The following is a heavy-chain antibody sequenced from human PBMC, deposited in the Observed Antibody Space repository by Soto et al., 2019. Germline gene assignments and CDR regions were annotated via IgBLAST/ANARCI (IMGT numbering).Heavy chain of an antibody. CDR2: INHSGST. CDR3: ARGLRGGYCSGGSCPYFDY. Sequence: QVQLQQWGAGLLKPSETLSLTCAVYGGSFSGYYWSWIRQPPGKGLEWIGEINHSGSTNYNPSLKRRVTISVDTSKNQFSLKLSSVTAADTAVYYCARGLRGGYCSGGSCPYFDYWGQGTLVTVSS. D-gene: IGHD2-15*01. V-gene: IGHV4-34*01. J-gene: IGHJ4*02. CDR1: GGSFSGYY.